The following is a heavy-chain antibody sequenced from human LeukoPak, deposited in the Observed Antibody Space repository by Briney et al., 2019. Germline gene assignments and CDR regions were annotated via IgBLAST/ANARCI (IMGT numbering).Heavy chain of an antibody. V-gene: IGHV3-48*04. CDR1: GFTFSSYS. D-gene: IGHD3-3*01. CDR3: AKFSRGVLYDFWSGYYSAVYFDY. J-gene: IGHJ4*02. CDR2: ISSSSSTI. Sequence: GGSLRLSCAAPGFTFSSYSMNWVRQAPGKGLEWVSYISSSSSTIYYADSVKGRFTISRDNAKNSLYLQMNSLRAEDTAVYYCAKFSRGVLYDFWSGYYSAVYFDYWGQGTLVTVSS.